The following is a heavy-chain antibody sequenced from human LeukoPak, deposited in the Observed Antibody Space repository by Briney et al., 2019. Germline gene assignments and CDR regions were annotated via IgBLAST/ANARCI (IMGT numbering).Heavy chain of an antibody. J-gene: IGHJ4*02. CDR2: ISGSGGST. CDR3: AKEGSSSFNFDY. CDR1: GFTFSSHA. Sequence: GGSLRLSCAVSGFTFSSHAMNWVRQAPGEGLEWVSAISGSGGSTYYADSVKGRFTISRDNSKNTLYLQMNSLRVEDTAVYYCAKEGSSSFNFDYWGQGTLVTVSS. V-gene: IGHV3-23*01. D-gene: IGHD6-6*01.